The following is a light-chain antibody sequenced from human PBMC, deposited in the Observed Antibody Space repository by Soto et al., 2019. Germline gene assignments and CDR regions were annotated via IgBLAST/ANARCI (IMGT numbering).Light chain of an antibody. CDR1: QGISSY. CDR3: QQYYSYPRT. Sequence: AMRMTQSPSSFSASTGYIVTITFRASQGISSYLAWYQQKPGKAPKLLIYAASTLQSGVPSRFSGSGSGTDFTLTISCLQSEDFATYYCQQYYSYPRTFGQGTKVDIK. V-gene: IGKV1-8*01. CDR2: AAS. J-gene: IGKJ1*01.